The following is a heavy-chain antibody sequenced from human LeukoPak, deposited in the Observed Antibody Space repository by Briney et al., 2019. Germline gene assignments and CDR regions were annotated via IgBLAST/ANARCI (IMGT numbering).Heavy chain of an antibody. V-gene: IGHV4-30-2*01. CDR1: GGSISSGGYY. D-gene: IGHD3-16*01. Sequence: SQTLSLTCTVSGGSISSGGYYWGWIRQPPGKGLEWIGYIYHSGSTYYNPSLKSRVTISVDRSKNQFSLKLSSVTAADTAVYFCARDGAAYLAFDLWGQGTMVTVSS. CDR2: IYHSGST. J-gene: IGHJ3*01. CDR3: ARDGAAYLAFDL.